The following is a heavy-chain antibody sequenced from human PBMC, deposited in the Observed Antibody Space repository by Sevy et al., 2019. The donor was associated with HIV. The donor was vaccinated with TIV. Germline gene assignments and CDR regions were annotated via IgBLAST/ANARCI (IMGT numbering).Heavy chain of an antibody. CDR3: ARSNPYYDFWSGYMTSGYFDF. V-gene: IGHV4-39*01. CDR1: GDSISSSSYY. D-gene: IGHD3-3*01. J-gene: IGHJ4*02. Sequence: GSLRLSCIVSGDSISSSSYYWGWIRQPPGKGLEWIASISYSGNTYYNPSLKSRTTMSIDTSKNQFFLTLNSVTAPDAAVYYCARSNPYYDFWSGYMTSGYFDFWGPGTLVTVSS. CDR2: ISYSGNT.